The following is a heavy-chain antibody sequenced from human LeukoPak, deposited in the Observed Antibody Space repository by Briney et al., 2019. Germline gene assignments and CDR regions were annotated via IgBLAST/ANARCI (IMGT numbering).Heavy chain of an antibody. D-gene: IGHD1-1*01. J-gene: IGHJ4*02. CDR2: IDHTGST. CDR1: VGSFSGYY. V-gene: IGHV4-34*01. Sequence: SETLSLTCGVHVGSFSGYYWSWVRQPPGKGLEWLGKIDHTGSTSYNPSLKSRVTISVDTSKNQFSLKLTSVTAADTAVYYCARAHWNHLGFDCWGQGTLVTVSS. CDR3: ARAHWNHLGFDC.